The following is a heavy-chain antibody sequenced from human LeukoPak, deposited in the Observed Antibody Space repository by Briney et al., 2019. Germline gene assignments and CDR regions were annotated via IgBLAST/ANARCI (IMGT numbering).Heavy chain of an antibody. J-gene: IGHJ4*02. CDR2: INHSGST. D-gene: IGHD2-2*01. V-gene: IGHV4-34*01. CDR3: ARGVLKTIVVPAARNKVGAGFDY. CDR1: GGSFSGYY. Sequence: PSETLSLTCAVYGGSFSGYYWSWIRQPPGKGLEWIGEINHSGSTNYNPSLKSRVTISVDTSKNQFSLKLSSVTAADTAVYYCARGVLKTIVVPAARNKVGAGFDYWGQGTLVTVSS.